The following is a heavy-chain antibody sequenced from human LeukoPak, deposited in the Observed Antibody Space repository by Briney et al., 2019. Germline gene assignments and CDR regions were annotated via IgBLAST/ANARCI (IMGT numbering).Heavy chain of an antibody. Sequence: SQTLSLTCTVSAASVTSYGYYWTWIRQPPGKGLEWIGYISYSGNTYYSSSLKSRANIALDSSTNQFSLRLRSVTAADTAMYYCATRMITVYYFDSWGQGTPVTVSS. V-gene: IGHV4-31*03. J-gene: IGHJ4*02. CDR1: AASVTSYGYY. CDR3: ATRMITVYYFDS. D-gene: IGHD3-16*01. CDR2: ISYSGNT.